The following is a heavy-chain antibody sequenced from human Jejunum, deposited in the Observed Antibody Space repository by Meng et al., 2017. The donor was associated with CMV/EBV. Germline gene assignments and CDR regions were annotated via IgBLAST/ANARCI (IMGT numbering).Heavy chain of an antibody. CDR1: AFPFSNVA. V-gene: IGHV3-23*01. J-gene: IGHJ4*01. D-gene: IGHD6-13*01. CDR3: ARVRSSPGFGY. CDR2: FDGYST. Sequence: CASSAFPFSNVAMNWLRQAPGKGLVWVSNFDGYSTYYVDFVKALFIISRATSKNPLYLQLNSLRVEDTALYYWARVRSSPGFGYWGHGTQVTVSS.